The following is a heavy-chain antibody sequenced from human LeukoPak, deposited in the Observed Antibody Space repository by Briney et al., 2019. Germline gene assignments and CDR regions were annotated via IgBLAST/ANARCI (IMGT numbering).Heavy chain of an antibody. CDR2: ISYDGSNK. CDR1: GFTFSSYG. Sequence: PGGSLRLSCAASGFTFSSYGMHWVRQAPGKGLEWVAVISYDGSNKYYADSVKGRFTISRDKSKNTLYLQMNSLRAEDTAVYYCAKGGGGSYLRFDYWGQGTLVTVSS. V-gene: IGHV3-30*18. J-gene: IGHJ4*02. CDR3: AKGGGGSYLRFDY. D-gene: IGHD1-26*01.